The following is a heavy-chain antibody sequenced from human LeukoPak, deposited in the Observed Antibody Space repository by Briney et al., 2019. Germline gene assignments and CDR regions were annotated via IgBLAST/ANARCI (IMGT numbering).Heavy chain of an antibody. D-gene: IGHD3-22*01. CDR3: ARVGVWDSSGYYHGDYAMDV. J-gene: IGHJ6*02. Sequence: TSETLSLTCTVSGGSVNSGSYYWRWIRQPPGKGLEWIGYIFYSGSTDYNPSLKSRVTISVDTSKNQFSLKLNSVTAADTAVYYCARVGVWDSSGYYHGDYAMDVWGQGTTVTVSS. CDR1: GGSVNSGSYY. CDR2: IFYSGST. V-gene: IGHV4-61*01.